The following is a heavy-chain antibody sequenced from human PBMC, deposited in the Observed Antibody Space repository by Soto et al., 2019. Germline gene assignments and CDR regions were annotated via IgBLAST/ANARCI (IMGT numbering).Heavy chain of an antibody. J-gene: IGHJ6*02. V-gene: IGHV1-69*01. CDR3: ARPDEGGYSSNHHYCYALDV. Sequence: QVQLVQSGAEVKKPGSSVKVSCKASGGTFRSYSISWVRQAPGQGLEWMGGIIPIFDITNYAQKFQGRVTITADESTITAYMELSSLGSDDTAVYYCARPDEGGYSSNHHYCYALDVWGQGTTVTV. CDR1: GGTFRSYS. CDR2: IIPIFDIT. D-gene: IGHD3-22*01.